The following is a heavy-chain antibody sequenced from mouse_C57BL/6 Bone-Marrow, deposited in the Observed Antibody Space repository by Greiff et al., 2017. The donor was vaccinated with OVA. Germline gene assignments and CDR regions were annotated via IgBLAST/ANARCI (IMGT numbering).Heavy chain of an antibody. V-gene: IGHV5-4*01. J-gene: IGHJ2*01. D-gene: IGHD3-3*01. CDR1: GFTFSSYA. CDR3: ARVGTGVHFDY. Sequence: EVQGVESGGGLVKPGGSLKLSCAASGFTFSSYAMSWVRQTPEKRLEWVATISDGGSYTYYPDNVKGRFTISRDNAKNNLYLQMSHLKSEDTAMYYCARVGTGVHFDYWGQGTTLTVSS. CDR2: ISDGGSYT.